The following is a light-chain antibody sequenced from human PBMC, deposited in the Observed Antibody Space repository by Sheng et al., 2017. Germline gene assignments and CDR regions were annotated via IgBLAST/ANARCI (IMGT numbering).Light chain of an antibody. Sequence: SYVLTQPPSVSVAPGQTARISCGGNKIGNKDVNWYQQKPGQAPVLVVYADSDRPSGIPERFSGSNSGNTATLIIRRVEAGDEADYYCQVWDSDSDHWVFGGGTKLTVL. CDR3: QVWDSDSDHWV. V-gene: IGLV3-21*02. J-gene: IGLJ3*02. CDR1: KIGNKD. CDR2: ADS.